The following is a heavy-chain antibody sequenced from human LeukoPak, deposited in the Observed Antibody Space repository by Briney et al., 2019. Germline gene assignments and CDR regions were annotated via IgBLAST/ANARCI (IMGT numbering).Heavy chain of an antibody. Sequence: GGSLRLSCTVSGFTVSSNSMSWVRQAPGKGLEWVSFIYSDNTHYSDSVKGRFTISRDNSKNTLYLQMNSLRAEDTAVYYCARALEVVGATNYFDYWGQGTLVTVSS. D-gene: IGHD1-26*01. J-gene: IGHJ4*02. CDR1: GFTVSSNS. V-gene: IGHV3-53*01. CDR3: ARALEVVGATNYFDY. CDR2: IYSDNT.